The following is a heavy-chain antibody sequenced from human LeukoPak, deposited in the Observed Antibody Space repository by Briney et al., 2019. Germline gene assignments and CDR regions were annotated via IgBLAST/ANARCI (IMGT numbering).Heavy chain of an antibody. Sequence: SETLSLTCTVSGGSISSDYWSWIRQLPGKGLEWIGYIYYRGSTNFNPSLKSRVTISVDTSKNQFSLKLSSVTAADTAVYYCARLSGYSSGHYYSDYWGQGTLVTVSS. D-gene: IGHD3-22*01. CDR1: GGSISSDY. V-gene: IGHV4-59*01. J-gene: IGHJ4*02. CDR2: IYYRGST. CDR3: ARLSGYSSGHYYSDY.